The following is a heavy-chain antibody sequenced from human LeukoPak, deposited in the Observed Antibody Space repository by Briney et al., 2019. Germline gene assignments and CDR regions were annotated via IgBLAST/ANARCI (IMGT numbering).Heavy chain of an antibody. CDR2: ISSSSSTI. D-gene: IGHD3-3*01. J-gene: IGHJ3*02. CDR3: ARDSPYESRFVI. Sequence: GGSLRLSCAASGFTFSSYSMNWVRQAPGKGLEWVSYISSSSSTIYYADSVKGRFTISRDNAKNSLYLQMNSLRAEDTAVYYCARDSPYESRFVIWGQGTMVTVSS. V-gene: IGHV3-48*01. CDR1: GFTFSSYS.